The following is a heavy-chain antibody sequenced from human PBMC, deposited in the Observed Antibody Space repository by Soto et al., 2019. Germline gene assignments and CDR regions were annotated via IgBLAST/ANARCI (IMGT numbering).Heavy chain of an antibody. V-gene: IGHV1-69*12. D-gene: IGHD3-16*01. CDR3: AMFYVGGLRVGELWDY. CDR2: IIPIFGTA. Sequence: QVQLVQSGAEVKKPGSSVKVSCKASGGTFSSYAISWVRQAPGQGLEWMGGIIPIFGTANYAQKFQGRVTITAGDSTSTAYMERSSLRSGDTAVYYWAMFYVGGLRVGELWDYWGQGTLVTVSS. J-gene: IGHJ4*02. CDR1: GGTFSSYA.